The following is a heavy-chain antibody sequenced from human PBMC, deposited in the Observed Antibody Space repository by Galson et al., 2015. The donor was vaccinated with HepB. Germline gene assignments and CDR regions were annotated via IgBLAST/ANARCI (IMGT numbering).Heavy chain of an antibody. J-gene: IGHJ5*02. CDR1: FTFTSSA. D-gene: IGHD3-10*01. CDR2: IVVGSGNT. V-gene: IGHV1-58*02. Sequence: FTFTSSAMQWVRQARGQCLEWIGWIVVGSGNTNYAQKFQERVTITRDMSTSTAYMELSSLRSEDTAVYYCAADRRGYYYGSGSYYLFDPWGQGTLVTVSS. CDR3: AADRRGYYYGSGSYYLFDP.